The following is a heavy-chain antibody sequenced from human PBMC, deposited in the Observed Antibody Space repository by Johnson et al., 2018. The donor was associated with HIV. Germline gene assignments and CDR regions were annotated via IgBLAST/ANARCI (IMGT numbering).Heavy chain of an antibody. CDR3: AKTYYYDSRGSRAFDI. Sequence: QVQLVESGGGVVQPGGSLRLSCAASGFTFSNYGMHWVRQAPGKGLEWVAFIRYDGSNKYYADSVKGRFTISRDNSKNTLYLQMNSLRADDTAVYYCAKTYYYDSRGSRAFDIRGQGTMVTVSS. CDR1: GFTFSNYG. J-gene: IGHJ3*02. V-gene: IGHV3-30*02. D-gene: IGHD3-22*01. CDR2: IRYDGSNK.